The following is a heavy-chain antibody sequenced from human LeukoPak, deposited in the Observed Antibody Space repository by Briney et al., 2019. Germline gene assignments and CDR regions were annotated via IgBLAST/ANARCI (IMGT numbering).Heavy chain of an antibody. Sequence: GEAPKISCKGSGYSFTNYWIVWVRQMPGKGLEWMGNIYPGDSDTTYSPSLQGQVTISAAKSITTAYMQWSSMQASDTAIDYCAPSVRGVRQGMAVWGQGTTVTVYS. CDR2: IYPGDSDT. V-gene: IGHV5-51*01. D-gene: IGHD3-10*01. J-gene: IGHJ6*01. CDR1: GYSFTNYW. CDR3: APSVRGVRQGMAV.